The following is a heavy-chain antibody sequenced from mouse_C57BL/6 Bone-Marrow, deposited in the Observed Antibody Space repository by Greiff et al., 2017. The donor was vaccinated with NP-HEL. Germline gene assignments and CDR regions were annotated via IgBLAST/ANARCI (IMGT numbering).Heavy chain of an antibody. CDR2: IDPETGGT. CDR3: TRSNYSNYY. CDR1: GYTFTDYE. D-gene: IGHD2-5*01. J-gene: IGHJ2*01. Sequence: QVQLQQSGAELVRPGASVTLSCKASGYTFTDYEMHWVKQTPVHGLEWIGAIDPETGGTAYNQKFKGKAILTADKSSSTAYMELRSLTSEDSAVYYCTRSNYSNYYWGQGTTLTVSS. V-gene: IGHV1-15*01.